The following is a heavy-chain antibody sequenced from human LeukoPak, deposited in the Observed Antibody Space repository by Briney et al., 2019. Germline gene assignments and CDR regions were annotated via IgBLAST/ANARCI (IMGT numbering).Heavy chain of an antibody. Sequence: ASVKVSCKASGYNFNGYYMNWVRQAPGQGLEWMGWINPNSGVTKYAERFQGRVTMTKETSINTVYMEMSSLGFDDTAVYYCAKDGPSPIVGTAADNWGQGTLVTVSS. D-gene: IGHD1-26*01. CDR3: AKDGPSPIVGTAADN. CDR1: GYNFNGYY. V-gene: IGHV1-2*02. J-gene: IGHJ4*02. CDR2: INPNSGVT.